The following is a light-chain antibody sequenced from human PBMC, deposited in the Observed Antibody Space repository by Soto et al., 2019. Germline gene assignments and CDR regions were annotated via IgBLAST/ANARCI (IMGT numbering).Light chain of an antibody. J-gene: IGKJ4*01. CDR1: QSVSSN. Sequence: EIVMTQSRATLSVSPGERATLSCRASQSVSSNLAWYQQKPGQAPRLLIYGASTRATGIPARFSGSGSGTEFTLTISSLQSEDFAVYYCQQYNNWPPWVTFGGGTKVEIK. V-gene: IGKV3-15*01. CDR2: GAS. CDR3: QQYNNWPPWVT.